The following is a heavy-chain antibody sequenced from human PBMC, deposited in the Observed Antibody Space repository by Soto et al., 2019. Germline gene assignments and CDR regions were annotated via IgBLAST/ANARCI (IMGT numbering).Heavy chain of an antibody. V-gene: IGHV4-4*02. Sequence: QVQLQESGPGLVKPSGTLSLTCAVSGGSISSSNWWSWVRQPPGKGLEWIGEIYYCGSTNYNRTLYSRVIISVDKTKNQFSLKLSSVTAADTAVYYCARVGYYDSSGYPEWSYFDYWGQGTLVTVSS. CDR2: IYYCGST. CDR1: GGSISSSNW. D-gene: IGHD3-22*01. CDR3: ARVGYYDSSGYPEWSYFDY. J-gene: IGHJ4*02.